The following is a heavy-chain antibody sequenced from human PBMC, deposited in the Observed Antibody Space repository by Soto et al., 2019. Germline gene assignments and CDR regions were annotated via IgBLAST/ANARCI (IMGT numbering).Heavy chain of an antibody. CDR3: VRDSGNGWKEY. CDR2: IDHSGST. CDR1: GGSISSTNW. V-gene: IGHV4-4*02. J-gene: IGHJ4*02. D-gene: IGHD6-19*01. Sequence: PSETLSLTCAVSGGSISSTNWWNWVRQPPGKGLEWIGEIDHSGSTNYNPSLKSRVTMSVDKPKNQFSLKLSSVTAADTAVYYCVRDSGNGWKEYWGQGTLVTVSS.